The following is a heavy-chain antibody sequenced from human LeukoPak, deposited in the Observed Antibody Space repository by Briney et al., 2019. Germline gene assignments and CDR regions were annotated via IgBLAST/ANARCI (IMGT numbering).Heavy chain of an antibody. J-gene: IGHJ6*02. D-gene: IGHD1-26*01. CDR1: GFTFSSYA. Sequence: TGGSLRLSCAASGFTFSSYAMSWVRQAPGKGLEWVSGISGSGGGITYYTDSVKGRLTIPRDNSKNTLYLQMNSLRAEDTAVYYCAKVIFSGGPKSYYYGMDVWGQGTTVTVSS. V-gene: IGHV3-23*01. CDR3: AKVIFSGGPKSYYYGMDV. CDR2: ISGSGGGIT.